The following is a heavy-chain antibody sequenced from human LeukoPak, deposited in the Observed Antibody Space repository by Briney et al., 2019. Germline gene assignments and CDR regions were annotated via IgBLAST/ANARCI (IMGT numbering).Heavy chain of an antibody. Sequence: SETLSLTCSVSGGSISTYYWSWIRQPPGKGLEWIGYIHYSGDTNYNPSLKSRVTISVDTSKNQFSLKVSSVTAADTAAYYCAREGTAGTNLNWFDSWGQGTLVTVSS. CDR1: GGSISTYY. D-gene: IGHD1-1*01. J-gene: IGHJ5*01. CDR3: AREGTAGTNLNWFDS. V-gene: IGHV4-59*01. CDR2: IHYSGDT.